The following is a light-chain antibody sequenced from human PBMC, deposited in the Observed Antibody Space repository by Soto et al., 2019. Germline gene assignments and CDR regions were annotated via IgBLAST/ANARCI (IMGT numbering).Light chain of an antibody. CDR3: HVWDNSDLAL. J-gene: IGLJ2*01. CDR2: DDA. V-gene: IGLV3-21*02. CDR1: KIGSKS. Sequence: SYELTQPPSVSVAPGQTARITCGGDKIGSKSVDWYQKRPGQAPVLVVYDDADRPSGIPERFSGSNSGNTATLTITRVEAGDEADYYCHVWDNSDLALFGGGTKLTVL.